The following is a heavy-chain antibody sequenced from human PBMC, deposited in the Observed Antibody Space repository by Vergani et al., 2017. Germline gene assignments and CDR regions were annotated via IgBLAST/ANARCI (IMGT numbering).Heavy chain of an antibody. CDR3: ARHGTFYGDYGAFDI. CDR1: GGSISSYY. D-gene: IGHD4-17*01. CDR2: IYYSGST. Sequence: QVQLQESGPGLVKPSETLSLTCTVSGGSISSYYWSWIRQPPGKGLEWIGYIYYSGSTNYNPSLKSRVTISVDTSKNQFSLKLSSVTAADTAVYYCARHGTFYGDYGAFDIWGQGTMVTVSS. V-gene: IGHV4-59*08. J-gene: IGHJ3*02.